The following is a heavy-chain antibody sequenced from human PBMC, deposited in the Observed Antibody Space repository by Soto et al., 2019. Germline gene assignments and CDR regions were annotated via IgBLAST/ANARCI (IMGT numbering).Heavy chain of an antibody. Sequence: SETLSLTCTVSVGSISSSSYYWGWIRQPPGKGLEWIGSIYYSGSTYYNPSLKSRVTISVDTSKNQFSLKLSSVTAADTAVYYCARSGNYGDYDLDYWGQGTLVTVSS. CDR2: IYYSGST. V-gene: IGHV4-39*01. D-gene: IGHD4-17*01. CDR3: ARSGNYGDYDLDY. CDR1: VGSISSSSYY. J-gene: IGHJ4*02.